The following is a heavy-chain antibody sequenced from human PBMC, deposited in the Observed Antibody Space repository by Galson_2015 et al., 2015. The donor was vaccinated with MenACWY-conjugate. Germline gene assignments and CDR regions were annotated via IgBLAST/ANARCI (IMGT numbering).Heavy chain of an antibody. CDR2: IFPGDSDT. CDR3: ARAVSGVPYPHAFDI. V-gene: IGHV5-51*03. D-gene: IGHD3-10*01. Sequence: QSGAEVKKPGESLKVSCKGSGYSFTSYWIGWVRQMPGKGLEWMGIIFPGDSDTRYSPSFRGQVTISTDNSITTAYLQWSSLKASATAMYYCARAVSGVPYPHAFDIWGQGTMVTVSS. CDR1: GYSFTSYW. J-gene: IGHJ3*02.